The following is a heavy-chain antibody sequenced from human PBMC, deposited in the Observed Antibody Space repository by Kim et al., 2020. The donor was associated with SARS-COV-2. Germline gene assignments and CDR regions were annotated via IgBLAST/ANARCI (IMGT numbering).Heavy chain of an antibody. J-gene: IGHJ4*02. CDR1: GGSMSSSY. CDR2: IYYTGST. Sequence: SETLSLTCTVSGGSMSSSYWSWIRQPPGKGLEWIGYIYYTGSTNYSPSLRSRVTISIDTSKNQFSLKLSSVTAADTAMYYCAREGQNYYDTSGLDYWGQG. D-gene: IGHD3-22*01. V-gene: IGHV4-59*01. CDR3: AREGQNYYDTSGLDY.